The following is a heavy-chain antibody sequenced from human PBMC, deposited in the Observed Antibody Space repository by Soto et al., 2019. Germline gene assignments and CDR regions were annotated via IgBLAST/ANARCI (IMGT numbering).Heavy chain of an antibody. J-gene: IGHJ1*01. CDR1: GFSLSTSGVG. V-gene: IGHV2-5*02. CDR3: AHRGVTVRGVSEYFQH. Sequence: QITLKESGPTLVKPTQTLTLTCTFSGFSLSTSGVGVGWIRQPPGKALEWLALIYWDDDKRYSPSLKSRLTITKDTSKNQVVLTMTNMDPVDTATYYCAHRGVTVRGVSEYFQHWGQGTLVTVSS. CDR2: IYWDDDK. D-gene: IGHD3-10*01.